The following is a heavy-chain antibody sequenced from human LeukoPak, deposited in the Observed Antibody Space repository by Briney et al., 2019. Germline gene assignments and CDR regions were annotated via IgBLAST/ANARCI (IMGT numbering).Heavy chain of an antibody. CDR3: ARGGDPYSSSSLTLGWFDP. CDR1: GYTFTIYG. Sequence: ASVTVSFTASGYTFTIYGISWVRQAPGQGHEWMGWISAYNGNTNYAQKLQGRVTMTTDTSTSTAYMELRSLRSDDTAVYYCARGGDPYSSSSLTLGWFDPWGQGTLVTVSS. J-gene: IGHJ5*02. D-gene: IGHD6-6*01. CDR2: ISAYNGNT. V-gene: IGHV1-18*01.